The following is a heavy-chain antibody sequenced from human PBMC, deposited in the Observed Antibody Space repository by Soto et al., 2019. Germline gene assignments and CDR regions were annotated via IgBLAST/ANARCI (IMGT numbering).Heavy chain of an antibody. Sequence: GGSLRLSCVSSGFNFGTYAIHLVRQAPGKGLQWVALIAYDGINTYYADSVKGRFTISRDNSKNTLHLQMNSLRPEDTGVYFCARVTPGNNLYYFSGLDVWGQGTSVTVSS. D-gene: IGHD1-1*01. CDR3: ARVTPGNNLYYFSGLDV. J-gene: IGHJ6*02. CDR1: GFNFGTYA. CDR2: IAYDGINT. V-gene: IGHV3-30-3*01.